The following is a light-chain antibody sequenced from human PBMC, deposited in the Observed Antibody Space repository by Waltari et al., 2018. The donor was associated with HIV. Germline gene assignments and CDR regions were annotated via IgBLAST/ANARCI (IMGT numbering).Light chain of an antibody. CDR1: QNIGNY. CDR2: AES. CDR3: QQSYSTPFT. V-gene: IGKV1-39*01. J-gene: IGKJ4*01. Sequence: DLPMTQSPSSLSASVGDSVTITCRASQNIGNYLNWYQQKPGKAPQLLIYAESNLQRGVASRFSGSGSGTDFTLSISPLHPEDFATYYCQQSYSTPFTFGVGTRVDI.